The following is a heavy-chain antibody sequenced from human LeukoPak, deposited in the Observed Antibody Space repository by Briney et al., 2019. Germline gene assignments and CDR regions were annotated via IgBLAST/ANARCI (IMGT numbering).Heavy chain of an antibody. J-gene: IGHJ4*02. D-gene: IGHD3-10*01. V-gene: IGHV1-46*01. CDR3: ARQEGEVTGFDY. Sequence: ASVKVSCKASGYTFTSYYMHWVRQAPGQGLEWMGIINPSGGSTSYARKFQGRVTMTRDTSTSTVYMELSSLRSEDTAVYYCARQEGEVTGFDYWGQGTLVTVSS. CDR2: INPSGGST. CDR1: GYTFTSYY.